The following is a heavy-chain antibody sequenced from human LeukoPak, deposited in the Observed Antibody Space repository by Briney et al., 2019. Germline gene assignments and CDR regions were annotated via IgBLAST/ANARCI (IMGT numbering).Heavy chain of an antibody. CDR3: ARGGRLRAVSIFGDRGDY. J-gene: IGHJ4*02. CDR1: GYTFTSYG. D-gene: IGHD3-3*01. V-gene: IGHV1-18*01. Sequence: GASVKVSCKASGYTFTSYGISWVRRAPGQGLEWMGWISAYNGNTNYAQKLQGRVTMTTDTSTSTAYMELRSLRSDDTAVYYCARGGRLRAVSIFGDRGDYWGQGTLVTVSS. CDR2: ISAYNGNT.